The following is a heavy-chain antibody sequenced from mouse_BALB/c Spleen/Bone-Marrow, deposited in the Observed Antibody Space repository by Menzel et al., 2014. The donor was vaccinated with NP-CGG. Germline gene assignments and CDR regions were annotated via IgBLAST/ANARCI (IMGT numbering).Heavy chain of an antibody. D-gene: IGHD2-2*01. CDR3: ARGGWLRDAMDY. CDR2: IYPRNVNT. V-gene: IGHV1S56*01. CDR1: GYTFTSYY. J-gene: IGHJ4*01. Sequence: VQLQQSGPELVKPGASVRISCKASGYTFTSYYIHWVKQRPGQGLEWIGWIYPRNVNTKYNEKFKGKATLTADKSSSTAYMQLSSLTSEDSAVYFCARGGWLRDAMDYWGQGTSATVSS.